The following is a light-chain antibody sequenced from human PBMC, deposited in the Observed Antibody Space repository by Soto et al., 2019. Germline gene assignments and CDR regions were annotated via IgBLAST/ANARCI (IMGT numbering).Light chain of an antibody. V-gene: IGKV2-28*01. CDR1: RNLLHIDGYNY. CDR3: MQAVYTRT. CDR2: LGS. J-gene: IGKJ1*01. Sequence: DIVMTQSPLSLPVTPGEPASISCRSSRNLLHIDGYNYLDWYLQKPGQSPQLLIYLGSYRASGVPDRFSGSGSGTDSTLRISRVEAEDVGVYYCMQAVYTRTFGPGTKVDIK.